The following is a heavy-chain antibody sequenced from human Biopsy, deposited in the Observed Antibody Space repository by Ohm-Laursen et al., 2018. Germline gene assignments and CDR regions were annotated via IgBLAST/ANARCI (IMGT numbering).Heavy chain of an antibody. V-gene: IGHV4-4*07. CDR3: ARDLPSSYYYAMDV. CDR2: TYKGGNT. CDR1: GDSISSYY. J-gene: IGHJ6*02. Sequence: SDTLSLTCIVSGDSISSYYWSWIRQPAGKGLEWIGHTYKGGNTNHNPSLKSRVSMSVDTSKNQLSLTLRSVTAADTAVYYCARDLPSSYYYAMDVWGQGTTVTVSS.